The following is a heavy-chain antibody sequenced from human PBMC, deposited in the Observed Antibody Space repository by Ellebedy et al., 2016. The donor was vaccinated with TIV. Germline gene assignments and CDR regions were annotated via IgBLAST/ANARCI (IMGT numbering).Heavy chain of an antibody. CDR3: ASRGPSGY. Sequence: GESLKISCAASGFTFSSYAMHWVRQAPGKGLEWVAVISYDGSNKYYADSVKGRFTISRDNSKNTLYLQMNSLRAEDTAVYYCASRGPSGYWGQGTLVTVSS. J-gene: IGHJ4*02. CDR2: ISYDGSNK. CDR1: GFTFSSYA. D-gene: IGHD3-10*01. V-gene: IGHV3-30-3*01.